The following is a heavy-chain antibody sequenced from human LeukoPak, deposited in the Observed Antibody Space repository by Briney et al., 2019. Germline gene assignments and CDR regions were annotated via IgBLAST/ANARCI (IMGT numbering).Heavy chain of an antibody. CDR2: INHSGST. J-gene: IGHJ6*03. Sequence: SETLSLTCTVSGGSISSSSYYWGWIRQPPGKGLEWIGEINHSGSTNYNPSLKSRVTISVDTSKNQFSLKLSSVTAADTAVYYCARARTRWLAYYYYYYMDVWGKGTTVTVSS. CDR3: ARARTRWLAYYYYYYMDV. D-gene: IGHD6-19*01. CDR1: GGSISSSSYY. V-gene: IGHV4-39*07.